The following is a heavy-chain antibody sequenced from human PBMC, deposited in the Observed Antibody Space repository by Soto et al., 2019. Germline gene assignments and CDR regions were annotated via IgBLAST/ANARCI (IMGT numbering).Heavy chain of an antibody. Sequence: GGSLRLSCAASGLTFSTYVMHWVRQAPGKGLEWVAGISYDGTYKYYADSVKGRFAISRDTSKNTLYLQMHSLTPDDTAVYYCARGSYYDTSGYFFDYWGQGTLVTVSS. V-gene: IGHV3-30*09. CDR3: ARGSYYDTSGYFFDY. CDR1: GLTFSTYV. D-gene: IGHD3-22*01. J-gene: IGHJ4*02. CDR2: ISYDGTYK.